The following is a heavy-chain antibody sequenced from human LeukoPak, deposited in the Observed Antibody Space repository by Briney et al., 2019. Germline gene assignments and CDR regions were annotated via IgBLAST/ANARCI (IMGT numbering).Heavy chain of an antibody. D-gene: IGHD4/OR15-4a*01. CDR3: ASFRGAIPDYYYYGMDV. CDR2: MNPSSGNT. J-gene: IGHJ6*02. V-gene: IGHV1-8*01. Sequence: ASVKVSCKASGYTFTSYDINWVRQATGQGLEWMGWMNPSSGNTGYAQKFQGRVTMTRNTSISTAYMELSSLRSEDTAVYYCASFRGAIPDYYYYGMDVWGQGTTVTVSS. CDR1: GYTFTSYD.